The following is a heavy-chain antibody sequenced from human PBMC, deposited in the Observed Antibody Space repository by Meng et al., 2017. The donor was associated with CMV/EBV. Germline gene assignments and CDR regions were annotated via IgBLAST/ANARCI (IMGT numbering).Heavy chain of an antibody. V-gene: IGHV3-7*01. D-gene: IGHD2-21*01. CDR3: ARVRDYCGGDCSPRYDGFDI. J-gene: IGHJ3*02. CDR2: IKEDGSEK. CDR1: GFTFSSYW. Sequence: GESLKISCAASGFTFSSYWMSWVRQAPGKGLEWVANIKEDGSEKYYVDSVKGRFTISRDNAKNSLYLQMNGLRAEDTAVYYCARVRDYCGGDCSPRYDGFDIWGQGTMVTVSS.